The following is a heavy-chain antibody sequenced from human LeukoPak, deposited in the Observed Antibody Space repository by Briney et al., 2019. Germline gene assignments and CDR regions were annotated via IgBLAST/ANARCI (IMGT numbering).Heavy chain of an antibody. CDR1: GLTFRNYW. Sequence: PGGSLRLSRAASGLTFRNYWMHSVPPAPGKGLGWASRISSDGTTTNYADPQKARFTISRDNAKQTLYLQMNSHRPEHTPLYFFVCRPVGFWGQGPLVTVSS. CDR3: VCRPVGF. V-gene: IGHV3-74*01. CDR2: ISSDGTTT. D-gene: IGHD4-23*01. J-gene: IGHJ4*02.